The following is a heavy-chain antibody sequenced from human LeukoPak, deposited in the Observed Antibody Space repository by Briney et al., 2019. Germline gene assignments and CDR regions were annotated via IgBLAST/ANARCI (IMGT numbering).Heavy chain of an antibody. Sequence: SETLSLTCTVSGGSISSNYWSWIRQPPGKGLEWIGYIYYSGSTNYNPSLKSRVTISVDTSKSQFSLKLSSVTAADTAVYYCARTYGDYYYYYMDVWGKGTTVTVSS. V-gene: IGHV4-59*01. CDR2: IYYSGST. CDR1: GGSISSNY. D-gene: IGHD4-17*01. J-gene: IGHJ6*03. CDR3: ARTYGDYYYYYMDV.